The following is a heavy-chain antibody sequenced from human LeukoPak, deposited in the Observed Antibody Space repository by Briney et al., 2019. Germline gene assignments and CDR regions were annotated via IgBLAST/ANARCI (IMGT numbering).Heavy chain of an antibody. CDR3: ARGDPRSYGGRQYYFDY. CDR2: ISSSSSYI. J-gene: IGHJ4*02. V-gene: IGHV3-21*01. Sequence: GGSLRLSCAASGFTFSSYRMNWVRQAPGKGLEWVSSISSSSSYIYYADSVKGRFTISRDNAKNSLYLQMNSLRAGDTAVYYCARGDPRSYGGRQYYFDYWGQGTLVTVSS. D-gene: IGHD1-26*01. CDR1: GFTFSSYR.